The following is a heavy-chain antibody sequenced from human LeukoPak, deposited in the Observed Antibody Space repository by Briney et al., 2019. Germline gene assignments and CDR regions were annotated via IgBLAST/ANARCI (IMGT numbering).Heavy chain of an antibody. CDR3: ARFRFEAGSNWFDP. V-gene: IGHV1-69*05. CDR1: GGTFSSYA. J-gene: IGHJ5*02. Sequence: GATVKVSCKASGGTFSSYAISWVRQAPGQGLEWMGGIIPIFGTANYAQKFQGRVTITTDESTSTAYMELSSLRSEDTAVYYCARFRFEAGSNWFDPWGQGTLVTVSS. CDR2: IIPIFGTA. D-gene: IGHD3-16*01.